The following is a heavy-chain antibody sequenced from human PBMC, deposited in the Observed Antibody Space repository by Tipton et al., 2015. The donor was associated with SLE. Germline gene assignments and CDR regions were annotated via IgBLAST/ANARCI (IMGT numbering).Heavy chain of an antibody. J-gene: IGHJ4*02. CDR1: GGSISSSSYY. V-gene: IGHV4-39*07. CDR3: AGGNYLGMFDY. Sequence: TLSLTCTVSGGSISSSSYYWGWIRQPPGKGLEWIGSIYYSGSTYYNPSLKSRVTISVDTSKNQFSLKLSSVTAADTAVYYCAGGNYLGMFDYWGQATLVTVSS. D-gene: IGHD7-27*01. CDR2: IYYSGST.